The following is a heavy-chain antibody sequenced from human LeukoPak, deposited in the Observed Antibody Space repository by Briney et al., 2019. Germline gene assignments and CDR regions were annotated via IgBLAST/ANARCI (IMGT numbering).Heavy chain of an antibody. CDR3: AKVGSGSSYIKYYYYGMDV. CDR1: GFTFSSYS. CDR2: ISGSGGST. V-gene: IGHV3-23*01. Sequence: GGSLRLSCAASGFTFSSYSMNWVRQAPGKGLEWVSAISGSGGSTYYADSVKGRFTISRDNSKNTLYLQMNSLRAEDTAVYYCAKVGSGSSYIKYYYYGMDVWGQGTTVTVSS. J-gene: IGHJ6*02. D-gene: IGHD3-10*01.